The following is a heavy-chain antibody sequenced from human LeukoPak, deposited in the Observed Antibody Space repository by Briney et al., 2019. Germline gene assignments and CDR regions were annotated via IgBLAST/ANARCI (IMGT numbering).Heavy chain of an antibody. Sequence: SETLSLTCAVYGGSFSGYYWSWIRQPPGKGLEWIGEINHSGSTNYNPSLKSRVTISVDTSKNQFSLKLSSVTAAYTAVYYCARARMTTVRKNYGMDVWGKGTTVTVSS. J-gene: IGHJ6*04. CDR1: GGSFSGYY. CDR3: ARARMTTVRKNYGMDV. V-gene: IGHV4-34*01. CDR2: INHSGST. D-gene: IGHD4-17*01.